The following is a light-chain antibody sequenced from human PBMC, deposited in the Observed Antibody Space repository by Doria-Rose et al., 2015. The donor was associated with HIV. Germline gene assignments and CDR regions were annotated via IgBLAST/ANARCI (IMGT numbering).Light chain of an antibody. Sequence: TQSPATLSVSPGERATLSCRASQGIGSDLAWYQQKPGQAPRLLIYRASISATGIPHRFTGGGSGTEFTLTISSLQSEDFAVYFCQQYSQWPPYTFGQGTKLEVK. CDR1: QGIGSD. CDR2: RAS. J-gene: IGKJ2*01. CDR3: QQYSQWPPYT. V-gene: IGKV3-15*01.